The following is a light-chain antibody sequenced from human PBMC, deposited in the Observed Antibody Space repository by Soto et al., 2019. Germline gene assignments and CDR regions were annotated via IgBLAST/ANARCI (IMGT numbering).Light chain of an antibody. Sequence: DIQMTQSPSSLSASVGDRVTITCRASQSISSYLNWYQQKPGKAPKLLIYAASSLQSGVPSRFSGSGSGTDFTLTISSLQPEDCATYYCQHSYSTPWTFGRATKVEIK. CDR1: QSISSY. CDR3: QHSYSTPWT. J-gene: IGKJ1*01. V-gene: IGKV1-39*01. CDR2: AAS.